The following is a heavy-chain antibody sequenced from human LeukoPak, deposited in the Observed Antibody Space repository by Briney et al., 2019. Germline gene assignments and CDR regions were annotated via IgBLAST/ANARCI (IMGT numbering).Heavy chain of an antibody. CDR2: ISSSSSYI. Sequence: GGSLRLSCVASGFTFSDHYMTWIRQAPGKGLEWVSSISSSSSYIYYADSVKGRFTISRDNAKNSLYLQMNSLRAEDTAVYYCARGLSTAGPFDYWGQGTLVTVSS. V-gene: IGHV3-11*06. D-gene: IGHD6-19*01. J-gene: IGHJ4*02. CDR1: GFTFSDHY. CDR3: ARGLSTAGPFDY.